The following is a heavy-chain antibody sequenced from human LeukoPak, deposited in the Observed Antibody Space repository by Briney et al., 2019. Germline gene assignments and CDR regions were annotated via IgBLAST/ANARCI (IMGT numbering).Heavy chain of an antibody. V-gene: IGHV3-74*01. CDR3: ALALAAAGRASTD. D-gene: IGHD6-13*01. Sequence: GGSLRLSCAASGFTFSSYWMHWVRQAPGKGLVWVSRINSDGSSTSYADSVKGRFTISRDNAKNTLYLQMNSLRAEDTAVYYCALALAAAGRASTDWGQRTLVTVSS. CDR2: INSDGSST. J-gene: IGHJ4*02. CDR1: GFTFSSYW.